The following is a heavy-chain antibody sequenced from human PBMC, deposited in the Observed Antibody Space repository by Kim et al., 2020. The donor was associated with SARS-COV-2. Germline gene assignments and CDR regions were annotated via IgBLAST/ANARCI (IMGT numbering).Heavy chain of an antibody. D-gene: IGHD2-15*01. V-gene: IGHV4-31*03. CDR1: GGSISSGGYY. CDR3: ARAAGYCIGGSCKRGWLDP. J-gene: IGHJ5*02. Sequence: SETLSLTCTVSGGSISSGGYYWSWIRQHPGKGLEWIGYIYYSGSTYYNPSLKGRVTISVDTSKNQFSLKLSSVTAADTAVYYCARAAGYCIGGSCKRGWLDPWGQGTLVTVSS. CDR2: IYYSGST.